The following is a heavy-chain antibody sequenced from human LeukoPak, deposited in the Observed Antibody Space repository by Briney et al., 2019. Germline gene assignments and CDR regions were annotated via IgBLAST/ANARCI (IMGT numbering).Heavy chain of an antibody. V-gene: IGHV4-31*03. CDR3: ARAARSGWPRGGAFDI. J-gene: IGHJ3*02. CDR2: IYYSGST. D-gene: IGHD6-19*01. Sequence: SETLSPTCTVSGGSISSGGYYWSWIRQHPGKGLEWIGYIYYSGSTYYNPSLKSRVTISVDTSKNRFSLKLSSVTAADTAVYYCARAARSGWPRGGAFDIWGQGTMVTVSS. CDR1: GGSISSGGYY.